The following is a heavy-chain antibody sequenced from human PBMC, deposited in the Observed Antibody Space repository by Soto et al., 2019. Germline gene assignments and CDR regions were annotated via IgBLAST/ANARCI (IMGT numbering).Heavy chain of an antibody. J-gene: IGHJ2*01. CDR2: IYYSGST. D-gene: IGHD2-21*01. CDR3: ARQFCGGDCPRWYFDL. Sequence: QVQLQESGPGLVKPSETLSLTCTVSGASISSYYWSWIRQPPGKGLEWIGNIYYSGSTNYNPSLKSRVTISVDTSKNQFSLKLSSVTAADTAVYYCARQFCGGDCPRWYFDLWGRGTPVTVSS. CDR1: GASISSYY. V-gene: IGHV4-59*08.